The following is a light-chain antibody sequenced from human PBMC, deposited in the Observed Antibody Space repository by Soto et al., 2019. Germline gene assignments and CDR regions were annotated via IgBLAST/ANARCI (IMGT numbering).Light chain of an antibody. V-gene: IGKV3-15*01. CDR2: GAS. J-gene: IGKJ1*01. CDR3: QQYNNWWT. CDR1: QSVSNN. Sequence: EIVMTQSPATLSVSPGERATLSCRASQSVSNNLAWYQKKPGQAPRLLIYGASTRATGIPARFSGGGSGTEFTLTSSSLQAEYFAVYYCQQYNNWWTFGQGTRVEIK.